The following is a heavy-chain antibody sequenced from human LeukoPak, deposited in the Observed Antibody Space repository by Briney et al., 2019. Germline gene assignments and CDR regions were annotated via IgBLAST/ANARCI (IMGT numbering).Heavy chain of an antibody. Sequence: PGGSLRLSCAASGFTFGSYAMHWVRQAPGKAPEYVSAISSNGVNTYYADSVRGRFTISRDNSKNTLYLQMGSLRSEDMAVYYCARRHNYYYYMDVWGKGTTVTVSS. CDR3: ARRHNYYYYMDV. CDR2: ISSNGVNT. J-gene: IGHJ6*03. CDR1: GFTFGSYA. V-gene: IGHV3-64*02.